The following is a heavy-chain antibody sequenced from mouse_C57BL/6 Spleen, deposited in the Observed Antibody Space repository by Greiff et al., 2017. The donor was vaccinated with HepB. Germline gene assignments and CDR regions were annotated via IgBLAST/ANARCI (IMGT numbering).Heavy chain of an antibody. CDR2: IYPGDGDT. V-gene: IGHV1-82*01. J-gene: IGHJ2*01. Sequence: VQLQQSGPELVKPGASVKISCKASGYAFSSSWMNWVKQRPGKGLEWIGRIYPGDGDTNYNGKFKGKATLTADKSSSTAYMQLSSLTSEDSAVYFCARRRFDYWGQSTTLTVSS. CDR1: GYAFSSSW. CDR3: ARRRFDY.